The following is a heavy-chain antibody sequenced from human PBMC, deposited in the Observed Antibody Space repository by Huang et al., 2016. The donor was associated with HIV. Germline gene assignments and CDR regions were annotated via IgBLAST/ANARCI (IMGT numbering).Heavy chain of an antibody. CDR2: IISRFGLT. CDR3: AREGQNWLGKPFGALAF. J-gene: IGHJ4*03. V-gene: IGHV1-69*10. CDR1: GVSFSDYA. Sequence: QAQLVQSGAAVMKPGSSVRVSCKASGVSFSDYAFSWVRGAPGQGLDWVVGIISRFGLTNDAPGLQGRVTSSADKSSNTVYLELTSLRSGDTAVYYCAREGQNWLGKPFGALAFWGQGTEVIVSS. D-gene: IGHD3-16*01.